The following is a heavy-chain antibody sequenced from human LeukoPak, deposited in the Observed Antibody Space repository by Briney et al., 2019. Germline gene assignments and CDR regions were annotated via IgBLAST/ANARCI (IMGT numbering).Heavy chain of an antibody. CDR1: GGSISSYY. CDR2: IHYSGST. V-gene: IGHV4-59*01. CDR3: ARMYYYDSSGYPDWFDP. D-gene: IGHD3-22*01. J-gene: IGHJ5*02. Sequence: PSETLSLTCTVSGGSISSYYWSWIRQPPGKGLEWIGYIHYSGSTNYNPSLKSRVTISVDTSKNQFSLKLSSVTAADTAVYYCARMYYYDSSGYPDWFDPWGQGTLVTVSS.